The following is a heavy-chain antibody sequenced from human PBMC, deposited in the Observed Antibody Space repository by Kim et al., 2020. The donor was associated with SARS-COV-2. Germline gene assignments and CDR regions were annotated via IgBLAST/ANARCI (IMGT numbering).Heavy chain of an antibody. CDR2: IYVGDSDT. D-gene: IGHD1-1*01. Sequence: GESLKISCQGFGYIFTTYWIAWVRQMPGKGLEWMGLIYVGDSDTRYSPSFQGQVTMSVDQSTSTAYLQWSSLKASDTAVYFCARGGRQTTGNYYCMDVWGQGTTVTVSS. J-gene: IGHJ6*02. CDR1: GYIFTTYW. CDR3: ARGGRQTTGNYYCMDV. V-gene: IGHV5-51*01.